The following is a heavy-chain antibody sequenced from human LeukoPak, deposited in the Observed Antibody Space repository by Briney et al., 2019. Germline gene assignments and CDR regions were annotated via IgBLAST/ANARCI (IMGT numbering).Heavy chain of an antibody. CDR2: IYHSGTT. Sequence: SETLSLTCIVSGGSINSDGYYWSWLRQHPGQGLEWIGYIYHSGTTYDNPSLRSRVSISIDTSKGQFSLKLNSVTAADTAVYYCARAPECGNGSFGPWGQGTLVTVSS. V-gene: IGHV4-31*03. J-gene: IGHJ5*02. CDR1: GGSINSDGYY. D-gene: IGHD4-23*01. CDR3: ARAPECGNGSFGP.